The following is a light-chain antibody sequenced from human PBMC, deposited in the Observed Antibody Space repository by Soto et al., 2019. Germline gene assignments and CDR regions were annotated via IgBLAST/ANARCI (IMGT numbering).Light chain of an antibody. J-gene: IGKJ4*01. V-gene: IGKV1-9*01. Sequence: DIQLTQSPSFLSASVGDRVTITCRASQGISSYLAWYQQKPGKAPKLLIYAASTLQSGVPSRFSGSGSGTEFTLTIRSLQPDDFATYYCQQLNNYPQNFGGGTTVDIK. CDR3: QQLNNYPQN. CDR2: AAS. CDR1: QGISSY.